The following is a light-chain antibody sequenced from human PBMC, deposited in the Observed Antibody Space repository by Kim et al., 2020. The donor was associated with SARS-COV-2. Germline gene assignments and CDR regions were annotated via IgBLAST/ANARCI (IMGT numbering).Light chain of an antibody. V-gene: IGKV3-20*01. CDR2: GAS. CDR1: QSISSNY. Sequence: SPGEIATLSCRASQSISSNYLAWYQQKPGQAPRLLIYGASSRATGIPDKFTGSGSGTDFTLTISRLEPEDFAVYYCQQYGNSPVTFGQGTRLEIK. J-gene: IGKJ5*01. CDR3: QQYGNSPVT.